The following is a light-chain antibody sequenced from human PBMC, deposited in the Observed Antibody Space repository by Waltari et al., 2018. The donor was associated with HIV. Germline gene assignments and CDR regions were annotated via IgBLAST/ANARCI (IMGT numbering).Light chain of an antibody. CDR3: QQYHSSPWT. Sequence: EIVLTQSPGTLSLSPGDRATIPCRASQTVSNPYFAWYQQKPGQAPRLVIYGATSRAAGIPDRFSGSGSGTDFTLTISRLEAEDFAVYFCQQYHSSPWTFGQGTRVENK. J-gene: IGKJ1*01. CDR1: QTVSNPY. V-gene: IGKV3-20*01. CDR2: GAT.